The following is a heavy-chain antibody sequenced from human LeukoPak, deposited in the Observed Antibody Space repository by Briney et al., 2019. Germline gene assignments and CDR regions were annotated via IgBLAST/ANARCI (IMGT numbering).Heavy chain of an antibody. Sequence: ASVKVSCKASGYTFTSYYIHWVRQAPGQGLEWMGIINPRGGSTSYAQKFQGRVTMTRDTSTSTVYMELSSLRSEDTAVYYCARSGTVTEPLDYWGQGTLVTVSS. J-gene: IGHJ4*02. CDR1: GYTFTSYY. V-gene: IGHV1-46*01. D-gene: IGHD4-11*01. CDR3: ARSGTVTEPLDY. CDR2: INPRGGST.